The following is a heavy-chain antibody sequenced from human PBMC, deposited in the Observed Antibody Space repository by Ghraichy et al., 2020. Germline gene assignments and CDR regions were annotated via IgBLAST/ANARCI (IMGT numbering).Heavy chain of an antibody. CDR1: GFTFSSYA. V-gene: IGHV3-23*01. CDR3: AKGRAIAAAGTAEYKN. D-gene: IGHD6-13*01. CDR2: ISGSGGST. J-gene: IGHJ4*02. Sequence: GGSLRLSCAASGFTFSSYALSWVRQAPGKGLEWVSVISGSGGSTYYADSVKGRFTISRDNSKNTLYLQMNSLRAEDTAVYYCAKGRAIAAAGTAEYKNWGQGTLVTVSS.